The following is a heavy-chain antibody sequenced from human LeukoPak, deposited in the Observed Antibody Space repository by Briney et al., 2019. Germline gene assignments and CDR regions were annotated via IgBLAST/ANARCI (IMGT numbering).Heavy chain of an antibody. CDR1: GFTVGSNY. CDR2: IYSGGST. J-gene: IGHJ4*02. V-gene: IGHV3-66*01. D-gene: IGHD2-21*01. Sequence: QAGGSLRLSCAASGFTVGSNYMSWVRQAPGKGLEWVSVIYSGGSTYYADSVKGRFNISRDNSKNTVFLQMNSLRAEDTAVYYCATAVVPDDWGQGTLVTVSS. CDR3: ATAVVPDD.